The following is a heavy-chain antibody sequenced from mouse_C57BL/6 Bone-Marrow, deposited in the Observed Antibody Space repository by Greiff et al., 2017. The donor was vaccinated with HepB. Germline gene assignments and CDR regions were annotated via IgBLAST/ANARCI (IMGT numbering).Heavy chain of an antibody. Sequence: EVKLQESGGGLVQPGGSLKLSCAASGFTFSDYGMAWVRQAPRKGPEWVAFISNLAYSIYYADTVTGRFTISRENAKNTLYLEMSSLRSEDTAMYYCARHGYDGLDYWGQGTTLTVSS. J-gene: IGHJ2*01. CDR1: GFTFSDYG. D-gene: IGHD2-3*01. CDR2: ISNLAYSI. V-gene: IGHV5-15*01. CDR3: ARHGYDGLDY.